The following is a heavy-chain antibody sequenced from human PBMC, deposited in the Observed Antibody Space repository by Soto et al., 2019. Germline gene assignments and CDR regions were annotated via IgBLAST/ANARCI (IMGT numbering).Heavy chain of an antibody. D-gene: IGHD5-12*01. Sequence: SVKDSCKASGGTFNNYPITWVRQAPVEGLEWMGGSIPIFGTANYAQKFQGRVTISVDESTSTAYMELSSLRSEDTAVYYCARGRGYSGDDHYYYFDMDVWGQGTTVTVSS. CDR2: SIPIFGTA. V-gene: IGHV1-69*01. CDR1: GGTFNNYP. CDR3: ARGRGYSGDDHYYYFDMDV. J-gene: IGHJ6*02.